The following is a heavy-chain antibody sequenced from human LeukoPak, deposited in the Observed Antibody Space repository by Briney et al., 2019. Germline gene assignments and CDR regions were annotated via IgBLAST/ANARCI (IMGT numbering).Heavy chain of an antibody. CDR2: INPNSGGT. CDR1: GYTFTGYY. D-gene: IGHD5-12*01. CDR3: ARGDRQWLRLGNYYFDY. V-gene: IGHV1-2*02. J-gene: IGHJ4*02. Sequence: GASVKVSCKASGYTFTGYYMHWVRQAPGQGLEWMGWINPNSGGTNYAQKFQGRVTMTRDTSISTAYMELRRLRSDDTAVYYCARGDRQWLRLGNYYFDYWGQGTLVTVSS.